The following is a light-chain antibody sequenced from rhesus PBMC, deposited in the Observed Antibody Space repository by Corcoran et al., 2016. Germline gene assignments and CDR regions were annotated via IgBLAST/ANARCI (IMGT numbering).Light chain of an antibody. CDR1: QGIRSW. CDR2: AAS. V-gene: IGKV1-19*01. Sequence: DIQMTQSPSSLSASVGDKVTITCHASQGIRSWLAWYQQKPGKAPKPLIYAASSLQTGVSSRFSGSGSGTDYTLTISSLQPEDVATYYCLQDYTTPYSFGQGTKVEIK. J-gene: IGKJ2*01. CDR3: LQDYTTPYS.